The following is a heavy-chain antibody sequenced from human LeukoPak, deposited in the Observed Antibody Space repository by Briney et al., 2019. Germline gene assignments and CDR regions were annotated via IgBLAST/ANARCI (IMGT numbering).Heavy chain of an antibody. Sequence: GGCLRLSCAASGFTFSTYTMNWVRQAPGKGPEWVSSISSGSSYIYYADSVKGRFTISRDNANNSLYLQMNSLRADDTAVYYCARVGGGSYSSDFWGQGTLVTVSS. CDR3: ARVGGGSYSSDF. V-gene: IGHV3-21*01. CDR1: GFTFSTYT. CDR2: ISSGSSYI. J-gene: IGHJ4*02. D-gene: IGHD1-26*01.